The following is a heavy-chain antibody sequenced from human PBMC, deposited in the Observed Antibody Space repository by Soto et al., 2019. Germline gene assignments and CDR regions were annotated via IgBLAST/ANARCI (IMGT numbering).Heavy chain of an antibody. CDR2: ISPYNGNT. J-gene: IGHJ5*02. Sequence: QVQLVQSAAEVKKPGASVKVSCKTSGYTFVSYGISWVRQAPRQGLEWMGWISPYNGNTNFAQRFQGRVTLPTDTSTDIVYMDLGSLKSDDTAVYYCARDQYFFDSSGYYDHWGQGTLITVSS. CDR3: ARDQYFFDSSGYYDH. CDR1: GYTFVSYG. D-gene: IGHD3-22*01. V-gene: IGHV1-18*04.